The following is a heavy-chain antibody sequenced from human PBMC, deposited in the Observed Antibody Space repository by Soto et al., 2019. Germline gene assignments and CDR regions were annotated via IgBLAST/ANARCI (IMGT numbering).Heavy chain of an antibody. Sequence: SETLSLTCTVSGGSISSYYWSWIRQPPGKGLEWIGYIYYSGSTNYNPSLKSRVTISVDTSKNQFSLKLSSVTAADTAVYYCARRNIVVVPAAMGAWGYYYYSYLDVWGKGTTVTVSS. CDR2: IYYSGST. CDR1: GGSISSYY. D-gene: IGHD2-2*01. V-gene: IGHV4-59*08. CDR3: ARRNIVVVPAAMGAWGYYYYSYLDV. J-gene: IGHJ6*03.